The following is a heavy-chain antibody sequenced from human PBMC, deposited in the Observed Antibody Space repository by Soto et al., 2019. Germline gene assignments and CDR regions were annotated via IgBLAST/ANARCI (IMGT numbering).Heavy chain of an antibody. CDR2: INHSGST. V-gene: IGHV4-34*01. J-gene: IGHJ4*02. CDR3: ARVTMVRGVIPYFDY. Sequence: PSETLSLTCAVYGGSFSGYYWSWIRQPPGKGLEWIGEINHSGSTNYNPSLKSRVTITVDTSKNQFSLKLSSVTAADTAVYYCARVTMVRGVIPYFDYWGQGTLVTVSS. D-gene: IGHD3-10*01. CDR1: GGSFSGYY.